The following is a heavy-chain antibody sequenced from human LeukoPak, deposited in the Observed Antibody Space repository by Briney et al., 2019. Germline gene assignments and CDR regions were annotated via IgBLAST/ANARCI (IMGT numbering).Heavy chain of an antibody. J-gene: IGHJ4*02. V-gene: IGHV4-61*02. Sequence: PSQTLSLTCTVSGASISSGSYYWSWIRQPAGKGLEWIGRVYTSGSTNYNPSLKSRVNISLDTSKNQFSLRLTSVTAADTAVYYCARNRVVGAPNFDYWGQGTLVTVFS. CDR1: GASISSGSYY. CDR3: ARNRVVGAPNFDY. D-gene: IGHD1-26*01. CDR2: VYTSGST.